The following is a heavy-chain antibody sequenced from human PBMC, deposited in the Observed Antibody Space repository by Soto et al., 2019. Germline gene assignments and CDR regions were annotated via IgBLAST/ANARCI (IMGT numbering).Heavy chain of an antibody. Sequence: QVQLVQSGAEVKKPGSSVKVSCKASGGTFSSYAISWVRQAPGQGLEWMGGIIPIFGTANYAQKFQGRVTITADESTSTAYMEMSSLRSEDTAVYYCARDPQEQSYWSGGSCYPYWGQGTLVTVSS. D-gene: IGHD2-15*01. CDR1: GGTFSSYA. CDR3: ARDPQEQSYWSGGSCYPY. J-gene: IGHJ4*02. CDR2: IIPIFGTA. V-gene: IGHV1-69*12.